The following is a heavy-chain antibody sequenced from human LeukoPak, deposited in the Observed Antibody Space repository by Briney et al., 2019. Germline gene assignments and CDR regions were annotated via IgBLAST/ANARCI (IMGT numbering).Heavy chain of an antibody. CDR1: GFMFSSYW. J-gene: IGHJ5*02. Sequence: GGSLRLSCAASGFMFSSYWMHRVRQAPGKGLVWVSRINSDGSSTSYVDSVKGRFTISRDNAKNTLYLQMNSPRAEDTAVYYCATSMAGHNWFDPWGQGTLVTVSS. D-gene: IGHD6-6*01. CDR2: INSDGSST. V-gene: IGHV3-74*01. CDR3: ATSMAGHNWFDP.